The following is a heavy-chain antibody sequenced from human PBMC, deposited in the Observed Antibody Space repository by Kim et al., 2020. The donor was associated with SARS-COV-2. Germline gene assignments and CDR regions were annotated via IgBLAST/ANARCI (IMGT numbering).Heavy chain of an antibody. J-gene: IGHJ3*02. CDR3: ARVETSITMIVHHAFDI. V-gene: IGHV3-74*01. Sequence: GGSLRLSCAASGFTFSSYWMHWVRQAPGKGLVWVSRINSDGSSTIYADSVKGRFTISRDNAKNTLYLQMNSLRAEDTAVYYCARVETSITMIVHHAFDIWGQGTMVTVSS. D-gene: IGHD3-22*01. CDR2: INSDGSST. CDR1: GFTFSSYW.